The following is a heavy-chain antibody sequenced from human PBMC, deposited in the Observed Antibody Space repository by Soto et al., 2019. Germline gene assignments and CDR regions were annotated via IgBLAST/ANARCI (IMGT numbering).Heavy chain of an antibody. V-gene: IGHV1-24*01. CDR3: ATLGYCSGDSVTRSCYSGLEV. J-gene: IGHJ6*02. CDR1: GHTLTELS. Sequence: ASVKVSCKVSGHTLTELSMHWLRESPGKGPEWMGGFDPVDGETIYAQKFQVRVTMTEDTSTDTAYMELNSLRSEDTAVYYCATLGYCSGDSVTRSCYSGLEVWGQGTTVTVSS. D-gene: IGHD2-15*01. CDR2: FDPVDGET.